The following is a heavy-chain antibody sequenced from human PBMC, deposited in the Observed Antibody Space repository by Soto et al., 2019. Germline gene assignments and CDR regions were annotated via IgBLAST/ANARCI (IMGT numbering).Heavy chain of an antibody. J-gene: IGHJ5*02. CDR2: INHSGST. CDR3: ARGLVVVVAATRWFDP. Sequence: QVQLQQWGAGLLKPSETLSLTCAVYGGSFSGYYWSWIRQPPGKGLEWIGEINHSGSTNYNPSLKSRVTISVDTSKNQFSLKLSSVTAADTAVYYCARGLVVVVAATRWFDPWGQGTLVTVSS. D-gene: IGHD2-15*01. CDR1: GGSFSGYY. V-gene: IGHV4-34*01.